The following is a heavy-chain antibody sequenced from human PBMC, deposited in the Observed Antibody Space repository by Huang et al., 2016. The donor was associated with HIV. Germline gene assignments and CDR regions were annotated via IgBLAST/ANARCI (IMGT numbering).Heavy chain of an antibody. CDR3: ARARGFLYDSTGYYSRYYFDS. CDR2: MNPKSGNT. V-gene: IGHV1-8*03. CDR1: GFNFNNYD. Sequence: QVQLVQSGAEVKKPGASVKVSCKASGFNFNNYDFNWVRQASGQGLEWMGWMNPKSGNTGYAQKFQGRVTITRNTSITTAYMELMSLRSEDTAVYYCARARGFLYDSTGYYSRYYFDSWGQGTLVTISS. D-gene: IGHD3-22*01. J-gene: IGHJ4*02.